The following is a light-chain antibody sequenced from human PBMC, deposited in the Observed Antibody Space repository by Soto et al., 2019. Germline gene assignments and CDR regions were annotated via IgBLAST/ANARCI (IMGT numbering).Light chain of an antibody. J-gene: IGLJ3*02. Sequence: QSALTQPASVSGSPGQSITISCTGTSSDVGGYNYVSWYQQHPGKAPKLMIYEVSNRPSGVSNRFSGSKSGNTASLTISGLQAGGEGDYYCSSYTSSSTWVFGGGTKLTVL. CDR2: EVS. V-gene: IGLV2-14*01. CDR1: SSDVGGYNY. CDR3: SSYTSSSTWV.